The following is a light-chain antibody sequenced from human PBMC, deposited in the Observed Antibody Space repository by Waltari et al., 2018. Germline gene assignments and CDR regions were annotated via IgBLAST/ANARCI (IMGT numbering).Light chain of an antibody. CDR2: DIT. J-gene: IGLJ3*02. CDR1: GSDVGGSNY. V-gene: IGLV2-11*01. Sequence: QSALTQPRSASGSPGQSVTISCTGTGSDVGGSNYVSWYQQHPGPAPKLVIYDITKRPSAVPARFSSSKSGNSASLTVSELQSEDEADYCCCSYAGTWVFGGGTKLTVL. CDR3: CSYAGTWV.